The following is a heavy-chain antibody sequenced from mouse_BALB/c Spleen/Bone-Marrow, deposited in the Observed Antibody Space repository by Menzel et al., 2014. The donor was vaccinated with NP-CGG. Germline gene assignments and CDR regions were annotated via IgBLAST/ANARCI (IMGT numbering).Heavy chain of an antibody. CDR2: ISSGSSTI. CDR3: ARIGRARGYAMDY. J-gene: IGHJ4*01. CDR1: GITFRNLG. D-gene: IGHD3-3*01. Sequence: DVMLVESGGGLVQPGGSRKLSCAASGITFRNLGMHWVRQAPEKGLEWVAYISSGSSTIYYADTLKGRFTISRDNPKNTLFLQMTSLRSEDTAMYYCARIGRARGYAMDYWGQGTSVTVSS. V-gene: IGHV5-17*02.